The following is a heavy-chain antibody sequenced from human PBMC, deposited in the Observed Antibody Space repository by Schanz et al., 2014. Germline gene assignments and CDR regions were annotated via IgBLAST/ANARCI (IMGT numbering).Heavy chain of an antibody. Sequence: EVQLVESGGGLVQPGGSLRLSCAASGFTFSNYWMSWVRQAPGKGLEWVAYIKHDGSEKYHVDSVKGRFTISRDNAKNTLYLQMNSLRAEDTAVYYCAKVGLYYYGSGFDYWGQGTLVTVSS. V-gene: IGHV3-7*01. CDR2: IKHDGSEK. D-gene: IGHD3-10*01. CDR1: GFTFSNYW. CDR3: AKVGLYYYGSGFDY. J-gene: IGHJ4*02.